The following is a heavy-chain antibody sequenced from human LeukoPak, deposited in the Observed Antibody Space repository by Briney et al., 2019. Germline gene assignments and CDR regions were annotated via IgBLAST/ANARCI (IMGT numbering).Heavy chain of an antibody. CDR2: INHSGST. J-gene: IGHJ6*03. CDR1: GGSFSGYY. D-gene: IGHD5-18*01. Sequence: PSETLSLTCAVYGGSFSGYYWSWIRQPPGKGLEWIGEINHSGSTNYNPSLKSRVTISVDTSKNQFSLKLSSVTAADTAVYYCARVPIRGYSYGYYYYYYMDVWGKGTTVTVSS. V-gene: IGHV4-34*01. CDR3: ARVPIRGYSYGYYYYYYMDV.